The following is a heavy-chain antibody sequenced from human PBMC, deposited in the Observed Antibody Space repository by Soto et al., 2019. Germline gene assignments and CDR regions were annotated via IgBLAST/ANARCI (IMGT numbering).Heavy chain of an antibody. CDR1: GFTFSSYI. J-gene: IGHJ4*02. Sequence: EVQLVESGGGLVKPGGSLRLSCAASGFTFSSYIMNWVRQAPGKGLEWFASISSSSSYIYYSDSVKGRFTISRDNAKNSLYLQMNSLRAEDTAVYYCARAGRGYYGAGSYYDYWGQGTLVTVSS. D-gene: IGHD3-10*01. CDR2: ISSSSSYI. V-gene: IGHV3-21*01. CDR3: ARAGRGYYGAGSYYDY.